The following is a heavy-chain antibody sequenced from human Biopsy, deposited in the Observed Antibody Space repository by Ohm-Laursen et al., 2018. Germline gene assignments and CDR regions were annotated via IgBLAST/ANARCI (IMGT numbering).Heavy chain of an antibody. Sequence: GTLSLTCSVSGGSISSRNHYWGWLRQPPGKGLEWIGHVYYSGSTFYNSSLESRVTVSVDTSKNQFHLRLTSMSASNTAVYYCARHSLDDFWSGAHYYFDYWGLGTLVTVSS. D-gene: IGHD3-3*01. CDR3: ARHSLDDFWSGAHYYFDY. V-gene: IGHV4-39*01. CDR2: VYYSGST. J-gene: IGHJ4*02. CDR1: GGSISSRNHY.